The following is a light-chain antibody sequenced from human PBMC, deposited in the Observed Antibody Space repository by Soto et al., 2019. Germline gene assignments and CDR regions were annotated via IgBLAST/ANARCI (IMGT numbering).Light chain of an antibody. CDR1: RSNVGRNA. CDR2: ATN. V-gene: IGLV1-44*01. Sequence: QSVLTQPPSASGTPGQTVTISCSGSRSNVGRNAVSWYQQVPGMAPKLLVFATNKRPSGVPDRFYGSASGASASLAISGLQSEDEADYYCAACDDTLNGPLFGGGTKVTVL. CDR3: AACDDTLNGPL. J-gene: IGLJ2*01.